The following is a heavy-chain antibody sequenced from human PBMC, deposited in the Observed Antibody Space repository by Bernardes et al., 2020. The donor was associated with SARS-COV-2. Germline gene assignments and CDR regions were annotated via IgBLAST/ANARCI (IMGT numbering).Heavy chain of an antibody. D-gene: IGHD3-10*01. CDR2: IYYSGRT. CDR3: ARDLSHLVRRGFDL. Sequence: SATLTLTCTVSGGSIGSYYWAWIRQPPGKGLEWIGYIYYSGRTHYNPSLKSRVTISVDRSQNQFSLNLSSVTPADTAVYYCARDLSHLVRRGFDLWGRGTLVTVSS. CDR1: GGSIGSYY. V-gene: IGHV4-59*01. J-gene: IGHJ2*01.